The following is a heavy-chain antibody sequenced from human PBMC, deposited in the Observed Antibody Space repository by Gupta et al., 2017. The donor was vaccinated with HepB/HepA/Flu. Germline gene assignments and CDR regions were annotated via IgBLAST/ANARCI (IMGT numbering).Heavy chain of an antibody. D-gene: IGHD7-27*01. V-gene: IGHV4-59*01. CDR3: ARDQKKLGKTDYYYYYMDV. CDR1: GGSISSYY. Sequence: QVQLQESGPGLVKPSETLSLTCTVSGGSISSYYWSWIRQPPGKGLEWIGYIYYSGGTNYNPALKCRVTISVDTSKNQFSLKLSSVTAADTAVYYCARDQKKLGKTDYYYYYMDVWGKGTTVTVSS. CDR2: IYYSGGT. J-gene: IGHJ6*03.